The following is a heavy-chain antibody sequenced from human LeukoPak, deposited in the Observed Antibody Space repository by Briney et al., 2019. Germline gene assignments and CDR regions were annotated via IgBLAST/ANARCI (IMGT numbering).Heavy chain of an antibody. D-gene: IGHD3-10*01. CDR3: ASSMVNYYYYYMDV. Sequence: GASVKVSCKASGYTFTGYYMHWVRQAPGQGLEWMGWINPNSGGTNYAQKFQGRVTMTRDTSISTAYMELSRLRSDDTAVYYCASSMVNYYYYYMDVWGKGTTVTVSS. CDR1: GYTFTGYY. V-gene: IGHV1-2*02. J-gene: IGHJ6*03. CDR2: INPNSGGT.